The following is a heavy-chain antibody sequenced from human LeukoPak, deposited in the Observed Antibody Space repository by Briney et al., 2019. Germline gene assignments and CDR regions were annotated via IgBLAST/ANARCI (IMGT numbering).Heavy chain of an antibody. J-gene: IGHJ6*02. CDR1: GFTFSSYW. V-gene: IGHV3-7*01. CDR2: IKQDGSEK. CDR3: ARDHAGDTAMALRLYYYGMDV. Sequence: GGSLRLSCAASGFTFSSYWMSWVRQAPGKGLEWVANIKQDGSEKYYVDSVKGRFTISRDNAKNSPYLQMNSLRAEDTAVYYCARDHAGDTAMALRLYYYGMDVWGQGTTVTVSS. D-gene: IGHD5-18*01.